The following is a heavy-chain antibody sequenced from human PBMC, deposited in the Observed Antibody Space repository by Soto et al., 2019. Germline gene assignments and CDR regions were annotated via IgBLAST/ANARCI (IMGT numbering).Heavy chain of an antibody. CDR2: INPNGGST. Sequence: GASVKVSCKASGYTFTSYYMHWVRQAPGQGLEWMGIINPNGGSTSYAQKLQGRVTMTTDTSTSTAYMELRSLRSDDTAVYYCARDGLVVVVAATFNAFDIWGQGTMVTVSS. V-gene: IGHV1-46*01. CDR1: GYTFTSYY. CDR3: ARDGLVVVVAATFNAFDI. J-gene: IGHJ3*02. D-gene: IGHD2-15*01.